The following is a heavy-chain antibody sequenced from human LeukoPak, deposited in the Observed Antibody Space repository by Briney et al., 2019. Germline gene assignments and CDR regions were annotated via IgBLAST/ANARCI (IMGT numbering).Heavy chain of an antibody. CDR3: ARGPSKEYTFSEVIGMDV. V-gene: IGHV4-34*01. J-gene: IGHJ6*02. CDR2: INHSGST. D-gene: IGHD2/OR15-2a*01. CDR1: GGSFSGYY. Sequence: SETLSLTCAVYGGSFSGYYWSWIRQPPGKGLEWIGEINHSGSTNYNPSLKSRVTISVDTSKNQFSLKLSSVTAADTAVYYCARGPSKEYTFSEVIGMDVWGQGTTVTVSS.